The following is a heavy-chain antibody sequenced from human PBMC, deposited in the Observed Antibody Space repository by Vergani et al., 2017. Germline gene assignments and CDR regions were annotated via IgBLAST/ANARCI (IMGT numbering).Heavy chain of an antibody. CDR3: ARVAAVAGPDDY. V-gene: IGHV4-61*01. D-gene: IGHD6-19*01. CDR1: GGSVSSGSYY. J-gene: IGHJ4*02. Sequence: QVQLQESGPGLVKPSETLSLTCTVSGGSVSSGSYYWSWIRQPPGKGLEWIGYIYYSGSTNYNPSLKSRVTISVDTSKNQFSLKLSSVTAADTAVYDCARVAAVAGPDDYWGQGTLVTVSS. CDR2: IYYSGST.